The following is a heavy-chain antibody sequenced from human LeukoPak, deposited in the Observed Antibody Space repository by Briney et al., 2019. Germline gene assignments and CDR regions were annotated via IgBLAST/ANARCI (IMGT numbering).Heavy chain of an antibody. J-gene: IGHJ4*02. D-gene: IGHD6-25*01. CDR2: ISGGST. V-gene: IGHV3-38-3*01. Sequence: GGSLRLSCAASGFTVSSNEMSWVRQAPGKGLEWVSSISGGSTYYADSRKGRFTISRDNSKNTLHLQMNSLRAEDTAVYYCARDSGDYWGQGTLVTVS. CDR1: GFTVSSNE. CDR3: ARDSGDY.